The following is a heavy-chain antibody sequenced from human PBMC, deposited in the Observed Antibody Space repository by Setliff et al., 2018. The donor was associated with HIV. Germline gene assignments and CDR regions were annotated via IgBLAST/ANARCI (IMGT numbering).Heavy chain of an antibody. CDR3: ARVPGDYGDNPIDY. Sequence: GASVKVSCKASGYNFFSYGISWVRQAPGQGLEWMGWISTFDGNTDYAQNVQDRVTMTTDTSTSTVYMELRSLRSDDTAVYYCARVPGDYGDNPIDYWGQGTLVTVS. V-gene: IGHV1-18*01. D-gene: IGHD4-17*01. CDR1: GYNFFSYG. J-gene: IGHJ4*02. CDR2: ISTFDGNT.